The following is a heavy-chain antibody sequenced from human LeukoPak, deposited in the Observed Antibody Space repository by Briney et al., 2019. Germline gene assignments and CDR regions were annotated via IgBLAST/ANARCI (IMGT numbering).Heavy chain of an antibody. Sequence: SQTLSLTCTVSGGSISSGDYYWSWIRQPPGKGLEWIGYIYYSGSTYYNPSLKSRVTISVDTSKNQFSLKLSSVTAADTAVYYCARSGIAAAGTPNWFDPWGQGTLVTVSS. CDR3: ARSGIAAAGTPNWFDP. CDR1: GGSISSGDYY. J-gene: IGHJ5*02. V-gene: IGHV4-30-4*08. CDR2: IYYSGST. D-gene: IGHD6-13*01.